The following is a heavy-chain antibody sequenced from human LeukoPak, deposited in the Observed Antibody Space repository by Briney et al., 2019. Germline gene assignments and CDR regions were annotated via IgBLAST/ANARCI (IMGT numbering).Heavy chain of an antibody. D-gene: IGHD3-22*01. CDR1: GGTLSSYA. CDR2: IIPIFGTA. J-gene: IGHJ4*02. Sequence: GASVKVSCKASGGTLSSYAISWVRQAPGQGLEWMGGIIPIFGTANYAQKFQGRVTITADESTSTAYMELSSLRSEDTAVYYCARGGYYDSSGYYYFDYWGQGTLVTVSS. CDR3: ARGGYYDSSGYYYFDY. V-gene: IGHV1-69*13.